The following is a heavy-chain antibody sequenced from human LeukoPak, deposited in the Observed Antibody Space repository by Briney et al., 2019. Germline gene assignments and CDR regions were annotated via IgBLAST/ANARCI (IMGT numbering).Heavy chain of an antibody. CDR3: ASREYYYGSGSYFANWFDP. V-gene: IGHV1-69*04. CDR2: IIPILGIA. CDR1: GGTFGSYA. D-gene: IGHD3-10*01. J-gene: IGHJ5*02. Sequence: ASVKVSCKASGGTFGSYAISWVRQAPGQGLEWMGRIIPILGIANYAQKFQGRVTITADKSTSTAYMELSSLRSEDTAVYYCASREYYYGSGSYFANWFDPWGQGTLVTVSS.